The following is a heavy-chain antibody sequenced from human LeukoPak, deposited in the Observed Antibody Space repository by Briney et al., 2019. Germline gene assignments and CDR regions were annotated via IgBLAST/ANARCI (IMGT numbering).Heavy chain of an antibody. J-gene: IGHJ5*02. CDR3: ARGMVAVPFDP. CDR2: IDPSGGST. Sequence: ASVKVSCKASGYTFTSYYMHWVRQAPGQGLEWMGIIDPSGGSTSYAQKFQGRVTMTRDMSTSTVYMELSSLRSEDTAVYYCARGMVAVPFDPWGQGTLVTVSS. V-gene: IGHV1-46*01. CDR1: GYTFTSYY. D-gene: IGHD2-15*01.